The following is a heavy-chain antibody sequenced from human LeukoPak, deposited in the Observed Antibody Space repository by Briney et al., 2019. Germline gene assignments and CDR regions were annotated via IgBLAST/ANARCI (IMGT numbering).Heavy chain of an antibody. Sequence: GGSLRLSCAASGFTVSSNYMSWVRQAPGKGLEWVSVIYSGGSTYYADSVKGRFTISRDNSKNTLYLQMNSLRAEDTAVYYCARGRYSSGWHYYYYYGMDVWGQGTTVTVSS. D-gene: IGHD6-19*01. CDR3: ARGRYSSGWHYYYYYGMDV. CDR1: GFTVSSNY. J-gene: IGHJ6*02. V-gene: IGHV3-53*01. CDR2: IYSGGST.